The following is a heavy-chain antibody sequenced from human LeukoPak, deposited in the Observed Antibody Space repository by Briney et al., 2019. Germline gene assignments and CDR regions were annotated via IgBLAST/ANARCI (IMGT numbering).Heavy chain of an antibody. D-gene: IGHD5-24*01. V-gene: IGHV1-18*01. Sequence: GASVKVSCKASGYTFTSYGISWVRQAPGQGLEWMGWISAYNGNINYAQKLQGRVTMTTDTSTSTAYMELRSLGSDDTAVYYCARGGQVEMATMEGDYWGQGTLVTVSS. CDR1: GYTFTSYG. CDR2: ISAYNGNI. J-gene: IGHJ4*02. CDR3: ARGGQVEMATMEGDY.